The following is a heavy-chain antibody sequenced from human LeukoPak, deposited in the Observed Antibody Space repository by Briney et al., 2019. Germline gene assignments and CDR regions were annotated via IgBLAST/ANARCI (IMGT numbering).Heavy chain of an antibody. CDR2: IDHRGDT. CDR1: GGSFSRYY. V-gene: IGHV4-34*01. D-gene: IGHD5-24*01. CDR3: ARGATISETGYFDF. J-gene: IGHJ4*03. Sequence: SETLSLTCAVYGGSFSRYYWSWIRQSPGKGLEWIAEIDHRGDTNYNPSVRSRVTISVDTSKNQFSLKVRSLSAADTAVYYCARGATISETGYFDFWGQGTPVTVSS.